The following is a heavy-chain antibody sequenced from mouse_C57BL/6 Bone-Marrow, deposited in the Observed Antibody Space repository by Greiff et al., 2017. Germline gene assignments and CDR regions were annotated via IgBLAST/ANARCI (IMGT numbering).Heavy chain of an antibody. V-gene: IGHV10-1*01. CDR3: VRLYYGYAMDY. CDR2: IRSKSNNYAT. J-gene: IGHJ4*01. CDR1: GFSFNTYA. Sequence: VQLKESGGGLVQPKGSLKLSCAASGFSFNTYAMNWVRQAPGKGLEWVARIRSKSNNYATYYADSVKDRFTISRDDSESMLYLQMNNLKTEDTAMYYCVRLYYGYAMDYWGQGTSVTVSS. D-gene: IGHD1-1*01.